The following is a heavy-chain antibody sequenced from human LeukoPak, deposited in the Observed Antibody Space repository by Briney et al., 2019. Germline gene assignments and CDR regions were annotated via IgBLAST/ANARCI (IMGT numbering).Heavy chain of an antibody. CDR1: SGSISSYY. CDR2: IYYSGST. D-gene: IGHD3-9*01. CDR3: ARAHILTGYAFDY. J-gene: IGHJ4*02. V-gene: IGHV4-59*01. Sequence: PETLSLTCTVSSGSISSYYWSWIRQPPGKGLEWIGYIYYSGSTNYNPSLKSRVTISVDTSKNQFSLKLSSVTAADTAVYYCARAHILTGYAFDYWGQGTLVTVSS.